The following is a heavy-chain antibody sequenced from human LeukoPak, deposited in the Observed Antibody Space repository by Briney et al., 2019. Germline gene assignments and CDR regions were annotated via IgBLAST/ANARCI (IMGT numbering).Heavy chain of an antibody. J-gene: IGHJ4*02. Sequence: SETPSLTCAVYGGSFSGYYWSWIRQPPGKGLEWIGEINHSGSTNYNPSLKSRVTISVDTSKNQFSLKLSSVTAADTAVYYCARGVDTANGYWGQGTLVTVSS. CDR3: ARGVDTANGY. V-gene: IGHV4-34*01. D-gene: IGHD5-18*01. CDR1: GGSFSGYY. CDR2: INHSGST.